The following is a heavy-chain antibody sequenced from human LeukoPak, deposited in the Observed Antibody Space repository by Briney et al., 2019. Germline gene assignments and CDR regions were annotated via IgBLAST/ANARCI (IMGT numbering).Heavy chain of an antibody. Sequence: PGGSLRLSCAASGFTFSSYAMHWVRQAPGKGLEWVGFIRSKAYGGTTEYAASVKGRFTISRDDSKSIAYLQMDSLKTEDTAVYYCTRDLAPDMDVWGKGTTVTISS. CDR2: IRSKAYGGTT. CDR3: TRDLAPDMDV. J-gene: IGHJ6*03. V-gene: IGHV3-49*04. CDR1: GFTFSSYA.